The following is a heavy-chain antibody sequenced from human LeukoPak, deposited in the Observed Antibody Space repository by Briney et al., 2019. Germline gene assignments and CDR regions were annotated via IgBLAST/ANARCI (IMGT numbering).Heavy chain of an antibody. D-gene: IGHD2-15*01. Sequence: PGGSLRLSCADSGFTFSNYGMSWVRQAPGKGLEWVAHIREDGSEKYYLDSVEGRFTISRDNAKSSLYLQMNSLRAEDTAVYYCAREYCSGGSCYSISFDYWGQGTLVTVSS. V-gene: IGHV3-7*01. CDR3: AREYCSGGSCYSISFDY. CDR1: GFTFSNYG. CDR2: IREDGSEK. J-gene: IGHJ4*02.